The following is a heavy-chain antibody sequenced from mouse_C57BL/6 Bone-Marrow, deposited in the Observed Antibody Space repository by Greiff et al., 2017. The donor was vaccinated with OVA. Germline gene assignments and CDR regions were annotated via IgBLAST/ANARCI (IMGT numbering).Heavy chain of an antibody. Sequence: EVHLVESGGDLVKPGGSLKLSCAASGFTFSSYGMSWVRQTPDKRLEWVATISSGGSYTYYPDSVKGRFTISRDNAKNTLYLQMSSLKSEDTAMYYCARHPAGSTNPFAYWGQGTLVTVSA. CDR3: ARHPAGSTNPFAY. J-gene: IGHJ3*01. D-gene: IGHD1-1*01. CDR2: ISSGGSYT. V-gene: IGHV5-6*01. CDR1: GFTFSSYG.